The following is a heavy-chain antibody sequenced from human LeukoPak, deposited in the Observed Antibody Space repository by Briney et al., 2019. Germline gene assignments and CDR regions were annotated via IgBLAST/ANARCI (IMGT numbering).Heavy chain of an antibody. CDR3: ATYDRLRGYFDY. V-gene: IGHV3-23*01. CDR2: ISGSGSTT. J-gene: IGHJ4*02. D-gene: IGHD4-17*01. CDR1: GFTFSSYA. Sequence: PGGSLRLSCAASGFTFSSYAMSWVRQAPGKGLDWVSAISGSGSTTYTSDSVKGRFTISRDHSKNTLYLHMHSLGVEDTAIYYCATYDRLRGYFDYWGQGTLVTVSS.